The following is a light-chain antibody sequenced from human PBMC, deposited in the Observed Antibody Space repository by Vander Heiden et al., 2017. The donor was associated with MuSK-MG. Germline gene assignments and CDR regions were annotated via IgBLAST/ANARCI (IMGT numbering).Light chain of an antibody. CDR2: DAS. CDR1: QYIRTY. Sequence: DIHMTQTPSSLSASVGARVAVTCRATQYIRTYLNWYQISPGKAPRFLICDASVVQRGVPTPFSGTRSAMDITLTMSTLQHDDYATYYSQQTSSSASTFGGGTRVEIK. CDR3: QQTSSSAST. V-gene: IGKV1-39*01. J-gene: IGKJ4*01.